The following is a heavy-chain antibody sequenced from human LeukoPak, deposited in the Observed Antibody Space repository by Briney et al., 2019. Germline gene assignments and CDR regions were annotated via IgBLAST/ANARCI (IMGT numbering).Heavy chain of an antibody. D-gene: IGHD6-13*01. CDR3: AKPAAGTVPPREYFDY. V-gene: IGHV3-23*01. Sequence: GGSLRLSCAASGFTFSNACMSWVRQAPGKGLEWVSAISGSGGSTYYADSVKGRFTISRDNSKNTLYLQMNSLRAEDTAVYYCAKPAAGTVPPREYFDYWGQGTLVTVSS. CDR2: ISGSGGST. J-gene: IGHJ4*02. CDR1: GFTFSNAC.